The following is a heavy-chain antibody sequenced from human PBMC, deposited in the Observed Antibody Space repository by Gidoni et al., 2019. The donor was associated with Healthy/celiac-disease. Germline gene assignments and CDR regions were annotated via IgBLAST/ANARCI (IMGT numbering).Heavy chain of an antibody. CDR1: GYTFTSYG. CDR3: AKDNAEYGDFVGGSDY. V-gene: IGHV1-18*01. J-gene: IGHJ4*02. CDR2: VSAYNGNT. Sequence: CKASGYTFTSYGISWVRQAPGQGLKWMGWVSAYNGNTNYAQKLQGRFTMTTDTSTSTDYMELRSLRSDDTAVYYCAKDNAEYGDFVGGSDYWGQGTLVTVSS. D-gene: IGHD4-17*01.